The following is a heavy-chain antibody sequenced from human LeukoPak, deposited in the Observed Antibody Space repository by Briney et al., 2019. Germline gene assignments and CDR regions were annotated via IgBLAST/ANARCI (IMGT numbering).Heavy chain of an antibody. J-gene: IGHJ3*02. Sequence: SETLSLTCTVSGGSISSYYWSWIRQPPGKGLEWIGYIYYSGSTNYNPSLKSRVTISVDTSKDQFSLKLSSVTAADTAVYYCARVWWAFDIWGQGTMVTVSS. CDR3: ARVWWAFDI. V-gene: IGHV4-59*01. CDR2: IYYSGST. CDR1: GGSISSYY. D-gene: IGHD2-21*01.